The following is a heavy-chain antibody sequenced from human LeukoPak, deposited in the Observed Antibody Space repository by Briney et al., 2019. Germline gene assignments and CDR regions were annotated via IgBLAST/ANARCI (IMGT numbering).Heavy chain of an antibody. V-gene: IGHV4-38-2*02. CDR1: AYSISDGFV. D-gene: IGHD1-26*01. CDR2: IYHSGTT. J-gene: IGHJ5*02. Sequence: SETLSLTCTVSAYSISDGFVWGFIGQPPGKGLEWIASIYHSGTTYYNPSLRSRVTMSVDTSNNQFSLKLSSVTAADTAMYFCTRLSHVAGASKVSWFDPWGQGTLVTVSS. CDR3: TRLSHVAGASKVSWFDP.